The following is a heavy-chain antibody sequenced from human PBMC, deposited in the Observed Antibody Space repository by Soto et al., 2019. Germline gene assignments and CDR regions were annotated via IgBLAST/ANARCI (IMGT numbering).Heavy chain of an antibody. CDR3: AKAIAAAGTNY. V-gene: IGHV3-23*01. CDR1: GFTFSSYA. CDR2: ISGSGGST. J-gene: IGHJ4*02. Sequence: GGSLRLSCAASGFTFSSYAMSWVRRAPGKGLEWVSAISGSGGSTYYADSVKGRCTISRDNSKNTLYLQMNSLRAEDTAVYYCAKAIAAAGTNYWGQGTLVTVSS. D-gene: IGHD6-13*01.